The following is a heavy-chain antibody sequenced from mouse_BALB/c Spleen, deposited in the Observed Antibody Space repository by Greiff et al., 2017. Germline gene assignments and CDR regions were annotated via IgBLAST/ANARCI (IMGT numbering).Heavy chain of an antibody. CDR1: GYTFTNYW. CDR3: ARGGYYDYDGGAWFAY. Sequence: VQLQQSGAELVRPGTSVKISCKASGYTFTNYWLGWVKQRPGHGLEWIGDIYPGGGYTNYNEKFKGKATLTADTSSSTAYMQLSSLTSEDSAVYFCARGGYYDYDGGAWFAYWGQGTLVTVSA. CDR2: IYPGGGYT. V-gene: IGHV1-63*02. D-gene: IGHD2-4*01. J-gene: IGHJ3*01.